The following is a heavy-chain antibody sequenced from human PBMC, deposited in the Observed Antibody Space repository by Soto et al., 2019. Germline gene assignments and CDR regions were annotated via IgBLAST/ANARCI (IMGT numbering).Heavy chain of an antibody. D-gene: IGHD6-6*01. CDR3: ATSSIAARKRYDAFDI. CDR1: GGSISSYY. CDR2: IYYSGST. Sequence: SETLSLTCTVSGGSISSYYWSWIRQPPGKGLEWIGYIYYSGSTNYNPSLKSRVTISVDTSKNQFSLKLSSVTAADTAMYYCATSSIAARKRYDAFDIWGQGTMVTVSS. V-gene: IGHV4-59*01. J-gene: IGHJ3*02.